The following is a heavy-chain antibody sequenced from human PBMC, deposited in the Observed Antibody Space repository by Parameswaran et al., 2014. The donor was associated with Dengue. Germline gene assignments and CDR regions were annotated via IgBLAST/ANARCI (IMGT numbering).Heavy chain of an antibody. D-gene: IGHD5-18*01. CDR2: ISSSSSTI. J-gene: IGHJ6*02. Sequence: GSLRLSCAASGFTFSSYSMNWVRQAPGKGLEWVSYISSSSSTIYYADSVKGRFTISRDNAKNSLYLQMNSLRAEDTAVYYCATYPIQLLIDTDYYYYYGMDVWGQGTTVTVSS. V-gene: IGHV3-48*01. CDR3: ATYPIQLLIDTDYYYYYGMDV. CDR1: GFTFSSYS.